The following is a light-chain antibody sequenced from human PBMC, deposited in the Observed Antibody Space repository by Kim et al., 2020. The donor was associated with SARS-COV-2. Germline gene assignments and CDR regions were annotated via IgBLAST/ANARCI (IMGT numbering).Light chain of an antibody. V-gene: IGKV1-39*01. J-gene: IGKJ4*01. CDR3: QQSYSTPRT. CDR1: QSISSY. CDR2: AAS. Sequence: PSVGDRVTITCRASQSISSYLNWYQQKPGKAPNLLIYAASSLQSGVPSRFSGSGSGTDFTLTISSLQPEDFATYYCQQSYSTPRTFGGGTKVDIK.